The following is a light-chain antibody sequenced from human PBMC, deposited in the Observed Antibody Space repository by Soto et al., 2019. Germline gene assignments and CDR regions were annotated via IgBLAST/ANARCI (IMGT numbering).Light chain of an antibody. V-gene: IGKV3-20*01. Sequence: EIVLTQSPGTLSLSPGERATLSCRASQSLGSSQLAWYQQKPGQAPKVLIYGASSRATGIPDRFSGSGSGTDFTITINRLEPEDFAVYYCQQYADWRTFGQGTKVEIK. CDR3: QQYADWRT. J-gene: IGKJ1*01. CDR1: QSLGSSQ. CDR2: GAS.